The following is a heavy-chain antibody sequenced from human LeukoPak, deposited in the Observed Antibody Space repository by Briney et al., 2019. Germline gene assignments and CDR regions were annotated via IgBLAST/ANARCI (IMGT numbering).Heavy chain of an antibody. D-gene: IGHD3-9*01. Sequence: PSETLSLTCTVSGGSISSYYWSWIRQPPGKGLEWIGYIYYSGSTNYNPSLKSRVTISVDTSKNQFSLKLSSVTAADTAVYYCARGHAEFDWLFAAYYYYYMDVWGKGTTVTVSS. CDR1: GGSISSYY. CDR2: IYYSGST. V-gene: IGHV4-59*01. CDR3: ARGHAEFDWLFAAYYYYYMDV. J-gene: IGHJ6*03.